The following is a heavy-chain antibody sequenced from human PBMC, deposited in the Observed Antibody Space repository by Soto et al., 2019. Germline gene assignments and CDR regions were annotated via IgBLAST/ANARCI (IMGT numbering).Heavy chain of an antibody. CDR1: GFTFSSNG. V-gene: IGHV3-30*03. D-gene: IGHD3-22*01. CDR3: ARWVGGSMYDNSGKYDS. Sequence: QVQLVESGGRVVQPGRSLRLTCAASGFTFSSNGMHWVRQAPGKGLEWVALVAYDGSKTYYGDSVRGPFTISRDNSENTLYLQMNSLRAEDTAVYYCARWVGGSMYDNSGKYDSWGQGTLVTVSS. CDR2: VAYDGSKT. J-gene: IGHJ5*01.